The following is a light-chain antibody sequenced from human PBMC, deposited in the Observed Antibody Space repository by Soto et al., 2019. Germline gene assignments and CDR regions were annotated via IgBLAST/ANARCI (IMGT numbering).Light chain of an antibody. Sequence: DIQMTQSPSTLSASVGDRVTITCRASQSIGSWVAWYQQKPGKAPQLLIYKASSLQVGVPSRFSGSGSGAEFTLTISSLQPDDFATYYCQQYNSFSSYIFGQGTKLEIK. CDR1: QSIGSW. J-gene: IGKJ2*01. CDR2: KAS. CDR3: QQYNSFSSYI. V-gene: IGKV1-5*03.